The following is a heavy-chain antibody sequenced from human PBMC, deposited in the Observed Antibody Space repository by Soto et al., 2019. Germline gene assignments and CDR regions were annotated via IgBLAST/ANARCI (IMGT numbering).Heavy chain of an antibody. V-gene: IGHV1-69*13. CDR2: IIPIFGTA. CDR3: AADPSYYYDSSGYNAFDY. J-gene: IGHJ4*02. D-gene: IGHD3-22*01. Sequence: ASVKVSCKASGGTFSSYGISWLRQGPVKVLEWMGGIIPIFGTANYAQKFQGRVTTTADESTSTAYMELSSLRSEDTAVYYCAADPSYYYDSSGYNAFDYWGQGTLVTVSS. CDR1: GGTFSSYG.